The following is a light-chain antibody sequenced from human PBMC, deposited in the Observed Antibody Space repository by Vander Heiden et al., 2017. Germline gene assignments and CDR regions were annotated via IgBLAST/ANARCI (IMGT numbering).Light chain of an antibody. CDR2: AAS. Sequence: DIQMTPAPSSLSASLGDRVHITCRAQKSTRSYLNWYPQKPGQPPKLLIYAASSLQSGVPSSFSGSGSGTDFTLTIISLQPEDFSTYYCLQCSSTLSTF. CDR3: LQCSSTLST. V-gene: IGKV1-39*01. J-gene: IGKJ2*01. CDR1: KSTRSY.